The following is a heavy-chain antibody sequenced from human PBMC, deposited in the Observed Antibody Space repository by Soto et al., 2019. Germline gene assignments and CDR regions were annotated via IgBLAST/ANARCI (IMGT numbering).Heavy chain of an antibody. D-gene: IGHD6-6*01. V-gene: IGHV3-21*01. CDR2: ISSSSSYI. J-gene: IGHJ4*02. Sequence: GGSLRLSCAASGFTFSDYSMNWVRQAPGKGLEWVSSISSSSSYIDYADSVKGRFTISRDNAKNSLYLQMNSLRAEDTAVYYCARDVIAARPDGYYFDYWGQGTLVTVSS. CDR3: ARDVIAARPDGYYFDY. CDR1: GFTFSDYS.